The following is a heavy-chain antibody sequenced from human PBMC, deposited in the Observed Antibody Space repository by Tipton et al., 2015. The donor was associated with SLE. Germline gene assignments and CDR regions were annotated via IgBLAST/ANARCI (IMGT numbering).Heavy chain of an antibody. Sequence: TLSLTCTVSGGSISSYYWSWIRQPPGKGLEWIGYVFYSGSTSYNPSLKSRATISLDTSKNQFSLKLTSVTAADTAVYYCARNPITMVRGVIPGAFDIWGQGTMVTVSS. V-gene: IGHV4-59*08. CDR2: VFYSGST. CDR1: GGSISSYY. J-gene: IGHJ3*02. CDR3: ARNPITMVRGVIPGAFDI. D-gene: IGHD3-10*01.